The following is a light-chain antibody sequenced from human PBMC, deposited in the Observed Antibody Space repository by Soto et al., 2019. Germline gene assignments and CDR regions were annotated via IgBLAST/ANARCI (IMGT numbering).Light chain of an antibody. J-gene: IGKJ1*01. CDR1: QRVSNN. CDR2: GAS. V-gene: IGKV3-15*01. CDR3: QKPNKRPWT. Sequence: CLDLGDSAILSGRAGQRVSNNYLAWYQPKPGQAPRLLIYGASTRATGVSPRFSGSGSGTEFTLTISSLQPGDLAVYYCQKPNKRPWTFGQGTQVDIK.